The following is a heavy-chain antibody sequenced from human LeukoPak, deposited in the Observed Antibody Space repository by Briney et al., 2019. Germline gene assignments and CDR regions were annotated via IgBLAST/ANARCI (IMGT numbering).Heavy chain of an antibody. Sequence: GGSLRLSCAASRFTSSSFWMSWVRQAPGKGLEWVANINKDGSEKFYGDSAKGRFTISRDNAKNSLYLQMNSLRAEDTAVYYCAREGVATNRHYYSCGMDVWGQGTTVTVSS. CDR1: RFTSSSFW. J-gene: IGHJ6*02. V-gene: IGHV3-7*03. CDR3: AREGVATNRHYYSCGMDV. D-gene: IGHD5-24*01. CDR2: INKDGSEK.